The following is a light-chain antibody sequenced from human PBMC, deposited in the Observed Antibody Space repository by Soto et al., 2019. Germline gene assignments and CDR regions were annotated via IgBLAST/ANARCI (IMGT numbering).Light chain of an antibody. CDR3: SSYADTNNLV. CDR2: EVN. Sequence: QSVLTQPPSASGSPGQSVTISCTGTSSDIGGYNFVSWYQQHPGKAPKLMIDEVNKRPSGVPDRFSGSKSGNTASLTVSGLQAEDEADYYCSSYADTNNLVFGGGTKGPS. V-gene: IGLV2-8*01. CDR1: SSDIGGYNF. J-gene: IGLJ2*01.